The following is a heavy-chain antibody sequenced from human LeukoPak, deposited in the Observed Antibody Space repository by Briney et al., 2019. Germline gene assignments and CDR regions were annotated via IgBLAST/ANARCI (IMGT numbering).Heavy chain of an antibody. D-gene: IGHD2-15*01. CDR1: GGTFSSYA. J-gene: IGHJ6*04. V-gene: IGHV1-69*13. Sequence: SVKVSCKASGGTFSSYAISWVRQAPGQGLEWMGGIIPIFGTANYAQKFQGRVTITADESTSTAYMELSSMRSEDTAVYYCARGIVVVAATLYYYYGMDVWGKGTTVTVSS. CDR3: ARGIVVVAATLYYYYGMDV. CDR2: IIPIFGTA.